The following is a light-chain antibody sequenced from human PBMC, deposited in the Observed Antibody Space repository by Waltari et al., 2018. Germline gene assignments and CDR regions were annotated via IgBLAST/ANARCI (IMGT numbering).Light chain of an antibody. V-gene: IGKV2-28*01. CDR1: QSLLHTNGYDY. CDR2: LGS. J-gene: IGKJ5*01. CDR3: QRYFNIVL. Sequence: DIVMTQSPLSLSVTPGEPASISCRSSQSLLHTNGYDYLDWYVQKPGQSPQLLIYLGSNRASGVPERFSGSGSGTDFTLRISRVEAEDVAVYYCQRYFNIVLFGQGTRVEIK.